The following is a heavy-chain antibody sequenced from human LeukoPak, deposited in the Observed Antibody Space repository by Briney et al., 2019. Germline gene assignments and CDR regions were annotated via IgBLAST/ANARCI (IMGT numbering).Heavy chain of an antibody. J-gene: IGHJ4*02. CDR1: GYTFTSYY. CDR2: INPSGGNT. Sequence: ASVKVSCKASGYTFTSYYMHWVRQAPGQGLEWMGIINPSGGNTGYAQKFQGRVTITRNTSISTAYMELSSLRSEDTAVYYCARGPRVAAAGAYYFDYWGQGTLVTVSS. V-gene: IGHV1-46*01. D-gene: IGHD6-13*01. CDR3: ARGPRVAAAGAYYFDY.